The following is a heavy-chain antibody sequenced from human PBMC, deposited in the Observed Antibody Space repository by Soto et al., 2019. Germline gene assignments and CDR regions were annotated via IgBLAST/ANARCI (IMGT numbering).Heavy chain of an antibody. CDR2: IIPIFGTA. CDR3: ASHGGFVVVTAIPGFYGMDV. Sequence: QVQLVQSGAEVKKPGSSVKVSCKASGGTFSSYAISWVRQAPGQGLEWMGGIIPIFGTANYAQKFQGRVTITADESTITAYMELSSLRSEDTAVYYCASHGGFVVVTAIPGFYGMDVWGQGTTVTVSS. CDR1: GGTFSSYA. D-gene: IGHD2-21*02. J-gene: IGHJ6*02. V-gene: IGHV1-69*01.